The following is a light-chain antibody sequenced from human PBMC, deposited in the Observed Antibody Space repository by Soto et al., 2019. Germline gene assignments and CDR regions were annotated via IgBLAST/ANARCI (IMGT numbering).Light chain of an antibody. Sequence: QSALTQPPSVSGSPGQSVTISCTGTSSDVGSYNRVSWYKQLPGAAPKLVIYEVIHRPSGVPDRFSGSKSGNTASLTISGLQAEDEADFYCYSYTSSSTYVFGTGTKLTVL. CDR3: YSYTSSSTYV. CDR2: EVI. J-gene: IGLJ1*01. CDR1: SSDVGSYNR. V-gene: IGLV2-18*02.